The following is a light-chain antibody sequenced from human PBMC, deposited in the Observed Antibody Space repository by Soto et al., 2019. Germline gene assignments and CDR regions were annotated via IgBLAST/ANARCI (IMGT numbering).Light chain of an antibody. J-gene: IGKJ2*01. Sequence: ETVMTQSPATLSMSPGERVTLSCRASQSVSTNVAWYQQKPGQAPRLLIYGASTRATGIPPRFSGSGYATEFTLTISSLQTEDFGVYYCQQYNYRPPYTFGQGTKLEMK. V-gene: IGKV3-15*01. CDR3: QQYNYRPPYT. CDR2: GAS. CDR1: QSVSTN.